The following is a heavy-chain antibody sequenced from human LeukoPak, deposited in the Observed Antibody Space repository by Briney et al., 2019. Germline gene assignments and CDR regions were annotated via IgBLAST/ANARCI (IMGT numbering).Heavy chain of an antibody. CDR3: ARDMRGDYGDYSSSDYYYGMDV. CDR2: TAYDGSNE. V-gene: IGHV3-30*04. Sequence: GGSLRLTCAVSGFIFSNYAMHWVRQAPGKGLEWVAVTAYDGSNEYYADSVKGRFTISRDNSKNTLNLQMNSLRAEDTAVYYCARDMRGDYGDYSSSDYYYGMDVWGQGTTVTVSS. J-gene: IGHJ6*02. D-gene: IGHD4-17*01. CDR1: GFIFSNYA.